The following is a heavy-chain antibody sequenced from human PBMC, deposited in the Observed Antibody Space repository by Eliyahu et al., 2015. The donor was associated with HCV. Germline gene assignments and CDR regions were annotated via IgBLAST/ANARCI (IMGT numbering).Heavy chain of an antibody. Sequence: QVQLQESGPGLVKPSQTLSLTXIVPGXSXXSXAYYGTWIRQHAGGGLDWIGDINYSGSTYYNPSLKSRVSISIDTSESQFSLKLNSVTAADTAVYYCARQEFYDNSGQGKFDYWGQGTLVTVSP. CDR3: ARQEFYDNSGQGKFDY. J-gene: IGHJ4*02. D-gene: IGHD3-22*01. CDR1: GXSXXSXAYY. V-gene: IGHV4-31*02. CDR2: INYSGST.